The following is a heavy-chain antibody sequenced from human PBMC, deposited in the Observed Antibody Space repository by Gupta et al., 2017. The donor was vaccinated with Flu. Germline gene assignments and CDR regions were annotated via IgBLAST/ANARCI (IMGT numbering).Heavy chain of an antibody. Sequence: EAQLVQSGAEVKRPGATVKISCRASGYAFKDYYMHWIQQAPGKGLQWMGLIDPKDGQSIYAQRFEGRVTISADTSRNTAYLELSSLRSEDTAVYYCATLGDDSDAISYVSLGKFDVWGQGTLVTVSS. CDR3: ATLGDDSDAISYVSLGKFDV. V-gene: IGHV1-69-2*01. CDR1: GYAFKDYY. D-gene: IGHD2-21*02. J-gene: IGHJ4*02. CDR2: IDPKDGQS.